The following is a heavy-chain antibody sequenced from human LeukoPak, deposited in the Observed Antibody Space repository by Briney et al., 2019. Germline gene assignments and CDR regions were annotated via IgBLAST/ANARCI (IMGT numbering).Heavy chain of an antibody. J-gene: IGHJ4*02. CDR3: ARDRYSSSWYYFDY. V-gene: IGHV4-31*03. Sequence: SEILSLTCTVSGGSISSGGYYWSWIRQHPGKGLEWIGYIYYSGSTYYNPSLKSRVTISVDTSKNQFSLKLSSVTAADTAVYYCARDRYSSSWYYFDYWGQGTLVTVSS. CDR1: GGSISSGGYY. D-gene: IGHD6-13*01. CDR2: IYYSGST.